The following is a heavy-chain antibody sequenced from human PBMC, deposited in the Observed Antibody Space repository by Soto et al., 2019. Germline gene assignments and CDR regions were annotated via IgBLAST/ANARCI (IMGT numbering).Heavy chain of an antibody. Sequence: QVQLVESGGGVVQPGRSLRLSCAASGFTFSSYGMHWVRQAPGKGLEWVAVIWYDGSNKYYADSVKGRFTISRDNSKNTLYLQMNSLRAEDTAVYYCARVARESDAFDIWGQGTMVNVSS. V-gene: IGHV3-33*01. CDR3: ARVARESDAFDI. J-gene: IGHJ3*02. D-gene: IGHD3-10*01. CDR2: IWYDGSNK. CDR1: GFTFSSYG.